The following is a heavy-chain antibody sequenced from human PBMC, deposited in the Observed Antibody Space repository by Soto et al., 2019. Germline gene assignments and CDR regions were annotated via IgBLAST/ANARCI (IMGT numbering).Heavy chain of an antibody. Sequence: QLQLQESGPGLVKPSETLSLTCTVSGGSISSSSYYWGWIRQPPGKGLEWIGSIYYSGSTYYNPSLKSRVTISVDTSKNQFSLKMSSVTAADTAVYYCARARYCSSTSCYFVHAFDIWGQGTMVTVSS. CDR2: IYYSGST. V-gene: IGHV4-39*01. CDR3: ARARYCSSTSCYFVHAFDI. CDR1: GGSISSSSYY. J-gene: IGHJ3*02. D-gene: IGHD2-2*01.